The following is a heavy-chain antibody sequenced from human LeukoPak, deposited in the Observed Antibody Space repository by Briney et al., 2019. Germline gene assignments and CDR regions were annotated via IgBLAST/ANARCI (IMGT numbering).Heavy chain of an antibody. CDR1: GYTFTNYA. Sequence: ASVKVSCKASGYTFTNYAMHWVRQAPGQRLEWMGWINAGNGHTKYSQNFQDRVTITTDTPATTAYMELSSLRSEDTAVYYCARYFGDYFDYWGQGTLVTVSS. CDR2: INAGNGHT. CDR3: ARYFGDYFDY. J-gene: IGHJ4*02. D-gene: IGHD4-17*01. V-gene: IGHV1-3*01.